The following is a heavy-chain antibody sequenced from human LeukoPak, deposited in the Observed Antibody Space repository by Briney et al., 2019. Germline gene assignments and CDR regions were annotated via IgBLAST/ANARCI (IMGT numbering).Heavy chain of an antibody. Sequence: SETLSLTCAVYGGSFSGYYWSWIRQPPGKGLEWIGEINHSGSTNYNPSLKSRVTVSVDTSKNQFSLKLSSVTAADTAVYYCAIHIVVVPAAKKKNWFDPWGQGTLVTVSS. V-gene: IGHV4-34*01. CDR3: AIHIVVVPAAKKKNWFDP. CDR1: GGSFSGYY. D-gene: IGHD2-2*01. CDR2: INHSGST. J-gene: IGHJ5*02.